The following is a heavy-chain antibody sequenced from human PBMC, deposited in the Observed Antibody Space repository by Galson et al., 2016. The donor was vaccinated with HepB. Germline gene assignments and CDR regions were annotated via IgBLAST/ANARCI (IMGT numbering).Heavy chain of an antibody. J-gene: IGHJ3*02. CDR2: IKQDGSEK. Sequence: SLRHSCAASGFTFSSYWMTRVRQAPGKGLEWVANIKQDGSEKYYVASVKGRFTVSRDNAKNSLYLQMNILRAEDTAVYFCVRSRWEPIPGSFDIWGQGTLVTVSS. CDR1: GFTFSSYW. V-gene: IGHV3-7*03. D-gene: IGHD1-26*01. CDR3: VRSRWEPIPGSFDI.